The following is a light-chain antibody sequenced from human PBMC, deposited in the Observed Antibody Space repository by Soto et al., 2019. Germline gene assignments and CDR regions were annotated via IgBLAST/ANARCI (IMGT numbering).Light chain of an antibody. J-gene: IGLJ2*01. Sequence: QSVLTQPPSASGTPGQRVTISCSGSSSNIGSNTVNWYQQLPGTAPKLLIYSNNQRPSGVPDRFSGSKSGTSASLAISGLQSEDGADYYCAACDDSRNGRVVFGGGTKLTVL. CDR3: AACDDSRNGRVV. CDR1: SSNIGSNT. CDR2: SNN. V-gene: IGLV1-44*01.